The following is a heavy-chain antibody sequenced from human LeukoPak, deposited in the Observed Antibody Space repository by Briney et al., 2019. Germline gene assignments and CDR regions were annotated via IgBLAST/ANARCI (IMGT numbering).Heavy chain of an antibody. Sequence: SETLSLTCTVSGGSISSYYWSWIRQPPGKGLEWIGYIYYSGSTNYSPSLKSRVTISVDTSKNQFSLKLSSVTAADTAVYYCAREVGAMVPNFDYWGQGTLVTVSS. CDR3: AREVGAMVPNFDY. CDR1: GGSISSYY. D-gene: IGHD5-18*01. J-gene: IGHJ4*02. V-gene: IGHV4-59*01. CDR2: IYYSGST.